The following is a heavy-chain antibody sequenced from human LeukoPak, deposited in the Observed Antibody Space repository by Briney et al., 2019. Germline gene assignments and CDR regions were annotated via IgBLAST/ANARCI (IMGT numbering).Heavy chain of an antibody. CDR3: ARVYYGSGSPRHFDY. CDR1: GFTVSSNY. CDR2: ISYDGSNK. D-gene: IGHD3-10*01. J-gene: IGHJ4*02. Sequence: PGGSLRLSCAASGFTVSSNYMSWVRQAPGKGLEWVAVISYDGSNKYYADSVKGRFTISRDNSKNTLYLQMSSLRAEDTAVYYCARVYYGSGSPRHFDYWGQGTLVTVSS. V-gene: IGHV3-30*03.